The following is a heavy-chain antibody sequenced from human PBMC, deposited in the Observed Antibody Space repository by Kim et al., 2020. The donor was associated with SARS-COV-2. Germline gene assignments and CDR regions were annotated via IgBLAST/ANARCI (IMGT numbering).Heavy chain of an antibody. Sequence: SETLSLTCTVSGGSISSYFWSWIRQPPGKGLEWIGYMYYGGSTNYNPSLKSRLTISVDTSKNQLSLQLSSVTAADTAVYYCARHLTYDSGSYRGLDYWGQGTLVTVSS. D-gene: IGHD3-10*01. CDR2: MYYGGST. CDR1: GGSISSYF. V-gene: IGHV4-59*08. J-gene: IGHJ4*02. CDR3: ARHLTYDSGSYRGLDY.